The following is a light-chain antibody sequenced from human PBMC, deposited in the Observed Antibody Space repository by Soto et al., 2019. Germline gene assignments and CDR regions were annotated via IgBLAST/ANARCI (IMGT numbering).Light chain of an antibody. CDR1: QSISSY. V-gene: IGKV1-39*01. CDR3: QQSYSTPLA. Sequence: DIPMTQSPSSLSASVGDRVTITCRASQSISSYLNWYQQKPGKAPKLLIYAASSLQSGVPSRFSGSGSETDFTLAISSLQPEDCATYYCQQSYSTPLAYVPGTKVDIK. J-gene: IGKJ3*01. CDR2: AAS.